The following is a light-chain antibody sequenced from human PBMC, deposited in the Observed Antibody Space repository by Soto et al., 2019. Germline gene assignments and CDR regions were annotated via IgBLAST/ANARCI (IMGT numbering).Light chain of an antibody. V-gene: IGKV3-20*01. CDR1: ESIISTF. Sequence: EIVLTQSPGTLSLSPGERATLSCRASESIISTFLAWYQQRPGQAPRLLIFAASSRATGIPDRFGGSGSGTDFTLTISRLEPEDSAVYYCQQYGSSPLTFGGGTKVDIK. CDR2: AAS. J-gene: IGKJ4*01. CDR3: QQYGSSPLT.